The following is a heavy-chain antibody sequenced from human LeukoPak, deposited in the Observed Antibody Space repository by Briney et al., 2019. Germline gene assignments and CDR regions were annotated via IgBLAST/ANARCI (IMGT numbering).Heavy chain of an antibody. CDR3: VADFDY. CDR1: GVTFDDYA. J-gene: IGHJ4*02. D-gene: IGHD6-19*01. CDR2: IRYDGSNK. V-gene: IGHV3-30*02. Sequence: PGRSLRLSCAASGVTFDDYAMHWVRHAPGKGLEWVAFIRYDGSNKYYADSVKGRFTISRDNSKNTLYLQMNSLRAEDTAIYYCVADFDYWGQGTLVTVS.